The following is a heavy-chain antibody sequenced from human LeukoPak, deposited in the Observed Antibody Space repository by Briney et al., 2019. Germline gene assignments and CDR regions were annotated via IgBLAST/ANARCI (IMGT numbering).Heavy chain of an antibody. J-gene: IGHJ5*02. D-gene: IGHD2-15*01. CDR2: IRSKAYGGTT. Sequence: GGSLRLSCTASGFTFGDYAMSWFRQAPGKGLEWVGFIRSKAYGGTTEYAASVKGRFTISRDDSKSIAYLQMNSLKTEDTAVYYCTRSGPIVVVVAATEFEPWGQGTLVTVSS. V-gene: IGHV3-49*03. CDR1: GFTFGDYA. CDR3: TRSGPIVVVVAATEFEP.